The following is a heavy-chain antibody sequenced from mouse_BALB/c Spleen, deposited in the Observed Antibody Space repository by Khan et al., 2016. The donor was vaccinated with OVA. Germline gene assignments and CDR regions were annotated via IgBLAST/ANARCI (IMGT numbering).Heavy chain of an antibody. J-gene: IGHJ4*01. CDR2: INSNNGEA. D-gene: IGHD3-3*01. Sequence: QIQLVQSGPELKKPGETVKISCKASGYTFTNYGMNWVKQAPGKGLKWMGWINSNNGEATYADDFKGRFAFSLDTSASTAYLQIKNLKNEDTATYFCVRGGRRAMDYWGQGTSVTVSS. V-gene: IGHV9-3-1*01. CDR3: VRGGRRAMDY. CDR1: GYTFTNYG.